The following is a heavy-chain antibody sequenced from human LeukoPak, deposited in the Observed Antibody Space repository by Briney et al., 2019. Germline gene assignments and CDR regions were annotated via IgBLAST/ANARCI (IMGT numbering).Heavy chain of an antibody. CDR1: GGSISSSY. J-gene: IGHJ4*02. Sequence: PSETLSLTCSVSGGSISSSYCSWIRQPPGKGLEWIGYIYNRGTTNYTPSLKSRVTISVDTSKNQFSLKLSSVTAADTAVYYCARLSSGSSSWYDIDYWGQGTLVTVSS. V-gene: IGHV4-59*08. CDR3: ARLSSGSSSWYDIDY. CDR2: IYNRGTT. D-gene: IGHD6-13*01.